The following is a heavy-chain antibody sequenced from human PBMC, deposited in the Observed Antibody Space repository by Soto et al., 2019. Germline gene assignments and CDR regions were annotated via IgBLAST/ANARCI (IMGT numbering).Heavy chain of an antibody. D-gene: IGHD1-7*01. CDR1: GFTFTNSA. J-gene: IGHJ3*02. CDR3: AADPRITGTALAAFDI. CDR2: IVVGSGNT. V-gene: IGHV1-58*01. Sequence: ASVKLYCKGSGFTFTNSAVQWGRQDRGQRLEWIGWIVVGSGNTNYAQKFQERVTITRDMSTSTAYMELSSLRSEDTAVYYCAADPRITGTALAAFDIWGQGTMVTV.